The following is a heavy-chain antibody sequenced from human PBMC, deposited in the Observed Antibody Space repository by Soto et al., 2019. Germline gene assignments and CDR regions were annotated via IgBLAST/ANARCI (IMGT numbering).Heavy chain of an antibody. CDR3: ARVRDDSSGYSPLDY. CDR1: CGSISSGDYY. J-gene: IGHJ4*02. Sequence: SETLSLTCTVSCGSISSGDYYWSWIRQPPGKGLEWIGYIYYSGSTYYNPSLKSRVTISVDTSKNQFSLKLSSVTAADTAVYYCARVRDDSSGYSPLDYWGQGTLVTVSS. V-gene: IGHV4-30-4*01. D-gene: IGHD3-22*01. CDR2: IYYSGST.